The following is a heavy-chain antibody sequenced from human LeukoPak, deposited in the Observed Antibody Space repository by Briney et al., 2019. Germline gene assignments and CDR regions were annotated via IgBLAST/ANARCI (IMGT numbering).Heavy chain of an antibody. D-gene: IGHD6-19*01. J-gene: IGHJ4*02. CDR1: GGSISSSSYY. CDR3: ARATRSSLAVADHPVDY. Sequence: PSETLSLTCTVSGGSISSSSYYWGWIRQPPGKGLEWIGSIYYSGSTYYNPSLKSRVTISVDTSKNQFSLKLSSVTAADTAVYYCARATRSSLAVADHPVDYWGQGTLVTVSS. CDR2: IYYSGST. V-gene: IGHV4-39*01.